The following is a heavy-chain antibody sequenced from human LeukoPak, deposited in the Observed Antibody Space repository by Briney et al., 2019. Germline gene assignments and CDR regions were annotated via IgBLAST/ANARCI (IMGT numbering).Heavy chain of an antibody. V-gene: IGHV1-69*13. J-gene: IGHJ3*02. D-gene: IGHD4-17*01. CDR2: IIPIFGTA. CDR1: GGTFSSYA. CDR3: ARSTMTTVTTHDAFDI. Sequence: SVKVSCKASGGTFSSYAISWVRHAPGQGLEWMGGIIPIFGTANYAQKFQGRVTITADESTSTAYMELSSLRSEDTAVYYCARSTMTTVTTHDAFDIWGQGTMVTVSS.